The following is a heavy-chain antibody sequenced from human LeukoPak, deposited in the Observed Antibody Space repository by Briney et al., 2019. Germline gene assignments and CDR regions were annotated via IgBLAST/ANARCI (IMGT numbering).Heavy chain of an antibody. CDR3: ARRGGRTKMSFNS. CDR2: IYGDDEK. Sequence: ESGPTVLKPTQTLTLRCSFSGFSLSAPKVSVGWIRQPPGKALEWLTLIYGDDEKHYSPSLRNRLSVTKDTSRNQVVLALTTVDPLDTGTYFCARRGGRTKMSFNSWGPGIQVTVSS. D-gene: IGHD4-23*01. V-gene: IGHV2-5*02. CDR1: GFSLSAPKVS. J-gene: IGHJ1*01.